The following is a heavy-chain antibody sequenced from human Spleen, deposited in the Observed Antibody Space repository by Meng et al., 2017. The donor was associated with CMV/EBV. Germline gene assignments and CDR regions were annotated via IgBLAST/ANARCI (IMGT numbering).Heavy chain of an antibody. CDR1: GYTFTGYY. CDR2: INPNSGGT. Sequence: ASVKVSCKASGYTFTGYYMHWVRQAPGQGLEWMGWINPNSGGTNYAQKFQGRVTMTRDTSISTAYIELSRLRSDDTAVYYCARGWPRYQLLRRRYFDYWGQGALVTVSS. D-gene: IGHD2-2*01. CDR3: ARGWPRYQLLRRRYFDY. J-gene: IGHJ4*02. V-gene: IGHV1-2*02.